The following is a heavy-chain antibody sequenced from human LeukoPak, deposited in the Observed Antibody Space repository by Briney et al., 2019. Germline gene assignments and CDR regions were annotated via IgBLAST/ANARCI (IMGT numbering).Heavy chain of an antibody. Sequence: SETLSLTCTVSGGSISSAGYYWSWIRQHPGKGLEWIGYIYYSGSTFYNPSLKSRVTISLDTSKNQFSLTLTSVSAADTAVYYCAESAAGGGWFDPWGQGTLVTVSS. CDR3: AESAAGGGWFDP. J-gene: IGHJ5*02. V-gene: IGHV4-31*03. D-gene: IGHD6-13*01. CDR1: GGSISSAGYY. CDR2: IYYSGST.